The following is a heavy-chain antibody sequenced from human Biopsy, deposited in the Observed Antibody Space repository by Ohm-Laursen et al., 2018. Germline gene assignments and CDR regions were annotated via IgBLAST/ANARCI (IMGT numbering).Heavy chain of an antibody. CDR1: GGTFTDHA. J-gene: IGHJ2*01. V-gene: IGHV1-69*06. D-gene: IGHD3-22*01. CDR2: SIPLFNTA. Sequence: SSVKVSCKASGGTFTDHAVGWVRQAPGQGLEWVGSSIPLFNTANYADKFQGRVTLTADKSTITAYMELSSLRSEDTAIYYCARFPLGAYDDSGSYRAVEHWYFDLWGRGTLVTVSS. CDR3: ARFPLGAYDDSGSYRAVEHWYFDL.